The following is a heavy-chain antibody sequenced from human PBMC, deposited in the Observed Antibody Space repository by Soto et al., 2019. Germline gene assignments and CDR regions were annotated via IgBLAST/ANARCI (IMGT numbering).Heavy chain of an antibody. CDR3: AGGESSSWGYYFDY. V-gene: IGHV1-2*02. Sequence: ASVKVSCKASGYTLTDYYIHWVRQAPGQGLECMGWINPNTGGTNYAQKFQGRVTMTRDTSISTAYMELSRLRSDDTAVYYCAGGESSSWGYYFDYWGQGTLVTVSS. J-gene: IGHJ4*02. D-gene: IGHD6-13*01. CDR2: INPNTGGT. CDR1: GYTLTDYY.